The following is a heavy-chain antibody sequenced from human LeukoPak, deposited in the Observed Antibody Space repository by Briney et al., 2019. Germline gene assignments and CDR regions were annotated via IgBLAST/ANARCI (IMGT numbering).Heavy chain of an antibody. D-gene: IGHD3-9*01. CDR3: ARWALFDGAANKNPGFDS. Sequence: GGSLRLSCAASGFTFSSYAMSWVRQAPGKGLEWVSSISTRSIFIYYADSVKGRFTISRDDAKKSVDLQVNSLRVEDTAVYYCARWALFDGAANKNPGFDSGGQGTLVTVSS. CDR1: GFTFSSYA. J-gene: IGHJ4*02. V-gene: IGHV3-21*01. CDR2: ISTRSIFI.